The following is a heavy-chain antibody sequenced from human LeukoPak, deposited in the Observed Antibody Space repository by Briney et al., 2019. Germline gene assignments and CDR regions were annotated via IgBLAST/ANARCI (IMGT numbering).Heavy chain of an antibody. D-gene: IGHD3-22*01. CDR2: IYYSGST. CDR1: GGSISSGSYY. CDR3: ARSYDSSVFDY. Sequence: SQTLSLTCTVSGGSISSGSYYWSWIRQPAGKGLEWIGSIYYSGSTYYNPSLKSRVTISVDTSKNQFSLKLSSVTAADTAVYYCARSYDSSVFDYWGQGTLVTVSS. V-gene: IGHV4-39*07. J-gene: IGHJ4*02.